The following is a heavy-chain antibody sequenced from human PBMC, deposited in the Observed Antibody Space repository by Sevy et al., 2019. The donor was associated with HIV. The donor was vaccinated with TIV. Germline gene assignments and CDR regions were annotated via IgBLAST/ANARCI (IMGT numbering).Heavy chain of an antibody. V-gene: IGHV3-48*02. J-gene: IGHJ3*02. D-gene: IGHD5-12*01. CDR3: ARGGRGWLHSTGPDI. Sequence: GGSLRLSCAASGFTFSSYSMNWVRQAPGKGLEWVSYISSSSSTIYYADSVKGRFTISRDNAKNSLYLQMNSLRDEDTDVYYCARGGRGWLHSTGPDIWGQGTMVTVSS. CDR2: ISSSSSTI. CDR1: GFTFSSYS.